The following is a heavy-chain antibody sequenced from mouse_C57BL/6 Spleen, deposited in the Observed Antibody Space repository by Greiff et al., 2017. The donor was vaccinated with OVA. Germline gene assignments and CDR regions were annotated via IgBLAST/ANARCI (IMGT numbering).Heavy chain of an antibody. D-gene: IGHD1-1*01. V-gene: IGHV1-42*01. CDR2: INPSTGGT. Sequence: VQLKQSGPELVKPGASVKISCKASGYSFTGYYMNWVKQSPEKSLEWIGEINPSTGGTTYNQKFKAKATLTVDKSSSTAYMQLKSLTSEDSAVYYCARKGISVTTVPSFWYFDVWGTGTTVTVSS. CDR1: GYSFTGYY. J-gene: IGHJ1*03. CDR3: ARKGISVTTVPSFWYFDV.